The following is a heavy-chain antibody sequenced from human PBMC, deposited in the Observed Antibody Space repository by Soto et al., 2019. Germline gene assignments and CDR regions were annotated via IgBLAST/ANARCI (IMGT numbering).Heavy chain of an antibody. CDR2: INVDGTET. CDR1: RFTFGSYW. CDR3: ARDKEVLLTNYGMAV. Sequence: GSLRLSCTAPRFTFGSYWMHWVRQAPGKGLVWVSDINVDGTETWYADSVKGRLTISRDNDKKTLYLHMTGLRVDDTGVYYCARDKEVLLTNYGMAVWGQGTTVTVPS. J-gene: IGHJ6*02. V-gene: IGHV3-74*01.